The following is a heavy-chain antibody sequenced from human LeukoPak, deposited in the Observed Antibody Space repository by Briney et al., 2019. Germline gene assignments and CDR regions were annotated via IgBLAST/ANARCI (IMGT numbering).Heavy chain of an antibody. CDR1: GYTFTGYY. V-gene: IGHV1-2*02. J-gene: IGHJ4*02. D-gene: IGHD2-2*01. CDR3: ARDVRRSFNDIVVVPAAIGGDY. CDR2: INPNSGGT. Sequence: GASVKVSCKASGYTFTGYYMHWVRQAPGQGHEWMGWINPNSGGTNYAQKFQGKVTMTRDTSISTAYMELSRLRSDDTAVYYCARDVRRSFNDIVVVPAAIGGDYWGQGTLVTVSS.